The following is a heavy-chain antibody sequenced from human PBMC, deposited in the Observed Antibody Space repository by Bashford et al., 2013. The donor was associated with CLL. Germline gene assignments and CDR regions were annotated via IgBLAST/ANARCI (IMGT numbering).Heavy chain of an antibody. V-gene: IGHV4-34*01. Sequence: SSETLSLTCAVYGGSFSDYYWTWIRQAPREGDWSGLGKSIKVEALTTIRPSRIESPVSVDTSKNQFSLKLSSVTAADTAMYYCARAKGGGYKYWAQGTPGHPSPQ. CDR3: ARAKGGGYKY. J-gene: IGHJ4*02. D-gene: IGHD3-22*01. CDR1: GGSFSDYY. CDR2: SIKVEAL.